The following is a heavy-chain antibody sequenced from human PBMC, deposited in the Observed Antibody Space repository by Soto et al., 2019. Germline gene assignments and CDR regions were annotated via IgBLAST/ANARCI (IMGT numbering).Heavy chain of an antibody. D-gene: IGHD6-6*01. CDR1: GYTFTDYY. CDR3: ARSVSFITPRPDY. V-gene: IGHV1-2*02. J-gene: IGHJ4*02. CDR2: INPNNGDT. Sequence: QVQLVQSGAEVKKPGASVKGSCKASGYTFTDYYLHWVRQAPGQGLECMGWINPNNGDTNYAQKFQGRVTMTGDTSIRTAYMEVSRLRSDDTAVYYCARSVSFITPRPDYWGQGTLVTVSS.